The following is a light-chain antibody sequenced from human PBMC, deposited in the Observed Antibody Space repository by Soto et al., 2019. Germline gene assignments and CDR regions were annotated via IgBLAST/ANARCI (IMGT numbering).Light chain of an antibody. CDR1: SSDVGGYNY. J-gene: IGLJ2*01. CDR2: EVS. V-gene: IGLV2-14*01. CDR3: SSYTSSSTLV. Sequence: QSALTQPASVSGSPGQSITISCTGTSSDVGGYNYVSWYHQHPGKAPKLMIYEVSNRPSGVSSRFSGSKSGNTASLTISGLQAEDEADYYCSSYTSSSTLVFGGGTKLTFL.